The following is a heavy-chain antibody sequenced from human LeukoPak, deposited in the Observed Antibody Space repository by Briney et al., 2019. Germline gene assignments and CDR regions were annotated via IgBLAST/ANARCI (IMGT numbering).Heavy chain of an antibody. J-gene: IGHJ4*02. CDR1: GGSLSSSAFY. CDR3: ARHIRAGRDFDF. D-gene: IGHD1-14*01. CDR2: LYYTGSA. V-gene: IGHV4-39*01. Sequence: SETLCLTCAVSGGSLSSSAFYWGWVRQPPGKGLEWIGNLYYTGSAFYNPSLKSRVTISVYTSKNQFSLKLNSVTATDTAVYYCARHIRAGRDFDFWGQGTLVTVSS.